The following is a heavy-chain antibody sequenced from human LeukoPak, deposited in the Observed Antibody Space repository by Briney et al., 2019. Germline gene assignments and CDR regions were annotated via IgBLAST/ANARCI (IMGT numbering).Heavy chain of an antibody. CDR1: GFTFSSYG. J-gene: IGHJ4*02. Sequence: PGGSLRLSRAASGFTFSSYGMHWVRQAPGKGLEWVAVIWYDGSNKYYADSVKGRFTISRDNSKNTLYLQMNSLRAEDTAVYYCARDGSSGWYWVDYWGQGTLVTVSS. V-gene: IGHV3-33*01. D-gene: IGHD6-19*01. CDR2: IWYDGSNK. CDR3: ARDGSSGWYWVDY.